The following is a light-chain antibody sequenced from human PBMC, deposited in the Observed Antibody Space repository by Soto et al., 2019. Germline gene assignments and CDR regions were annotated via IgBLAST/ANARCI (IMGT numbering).Light chain of an antibody. CDR3: CSYAGGHTSLL. CDR1: SSDVGGYNY. Sequence: QSALTQPRSVSGSPGQSVTISCTGTSSDVGGYNYVSWYQQHPGTVPKLMIYDVSNRPSGVPDRFSGSKSGNTASLTISVLQAEDEADYYCCSYAGGHTSLLFGGGTKLTVL. V-gene: IGLV2-11*01. CDR2: DVS. J-gene: IGLJ2*01.